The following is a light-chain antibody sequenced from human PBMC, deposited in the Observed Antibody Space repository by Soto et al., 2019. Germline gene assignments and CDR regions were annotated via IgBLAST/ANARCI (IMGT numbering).Light chain of an antibody. J-gene: IGKJ1*01. CDR1: QAIRTA. V-gene: IGKV1-6*01. CDR2: AAS. Sequence: AIQLTQSPSSLSASVGDRVTITCRASQAIRTALGWYQQRPGKAPKLLIYAASTLQSGVPSRFSGSGSGTDFTLTISSLQPEDFATYYCLLDFRYFWAFGQGTKVEIK. CDR3: LLDFRYFWA.